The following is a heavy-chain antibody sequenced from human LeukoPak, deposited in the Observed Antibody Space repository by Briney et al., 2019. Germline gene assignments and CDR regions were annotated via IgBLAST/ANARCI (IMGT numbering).Heavy chain of an antibody. CDR3: ARLGYSGYDYRNNWFDP. CDR1: GYSFTSYW. D-gene: IGHD5-12*01. CDR2: IYPGDSDT. V-gene: IGHV5-51*01. J-gene: IGHJ5*02. Sequence: GESLKISCKGSGYSFTSYWIGWVRQMPGKGLGGMGIIYPGDSDTRYSPSFQGQVTISADKSIRTAYLQWSSLKASDTAMYYCARLGYSGYDYRNNWFDPWGQGTLVTVSS.